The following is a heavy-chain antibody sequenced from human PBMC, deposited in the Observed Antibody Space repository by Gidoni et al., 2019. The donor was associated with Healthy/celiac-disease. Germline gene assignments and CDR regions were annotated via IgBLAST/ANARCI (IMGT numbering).Heavy chain of an antibody. Sequence: QVQLQESGPGLVKPSETLSLTCAVSGYSISSGYYWGWIRQPPGKGLEWIGSIYHSGSTYYNPSLKSRVTISVDTSKNQFSLKLSSVTAADTAVYYCARAGYSNYEVYFDYWGQGTLVTVSS. CDR2: IYHSGST. J-gene: IGHJ4*02. CDR1: GYSISSGYY. V-gene: IGHV4-38-2*01. CDR3: ARAGYSNYEVYFDY. D-gene: IGHD4-4*01.